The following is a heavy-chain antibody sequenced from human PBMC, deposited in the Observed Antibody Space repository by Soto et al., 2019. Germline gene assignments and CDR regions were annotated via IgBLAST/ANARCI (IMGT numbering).Heavy chain of an antibody. CDR1: GYSFTRYW. J-gene: IGHJ4*02. V-gene: IGHV5-51*01. CDR3: ARPRGAYYYEVDY. CDR2: IYPGDSDT. Sequence: GESLKISCTGSGYSFTRYWIGWVRQMPGKGLEWMGIIYPGDSDTRYSPSFQGQVTISADKSISTAYLQWSSLKASDTAMYYCARPRGAYYYEVDYWGQGTLVTV. D-gene: IGHD3-22*01.